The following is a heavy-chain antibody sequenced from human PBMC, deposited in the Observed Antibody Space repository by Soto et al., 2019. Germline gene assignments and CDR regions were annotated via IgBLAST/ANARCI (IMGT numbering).Heavy chain of an antibody. D-gene: IGHD6-6*01. CDR3: ARFTARSSSDLYYYYYGMDV. V-gene: IGHV4-4*02. CDR2: IYHSGST. J-gene: IGHJ6*02. Sequence: QVQLQESGPGLVKPSGTLSLTCAVSGGSISSSNWWSWVRQPPGKGLEWIGEIYHSGSTNYNPSLKSRVTISVDKSKNQLSLKLSSVTAADTAVYYCARFTARSSSDLYYYYYGMDVWGQGTTVTVSS. CDR1: GGSISSSNW.